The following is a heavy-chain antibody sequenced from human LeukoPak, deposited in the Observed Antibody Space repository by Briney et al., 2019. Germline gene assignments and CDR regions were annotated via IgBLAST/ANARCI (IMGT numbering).Heavy chain of an antibody. Sequence: SETLSLTCTVSGGSISSGGYYWSWIRQPPGKGLEWIGYIYHSGSTYYNPSLKSRVTISVDRSKNQFSLKLSSVTAADTAVYYCARRSGYYRDAFDIWGQGTMVTVSS. D-gene: IGHD3-3*01. CDR3: ARRSGYYRDAFDI. V-gene: IGHV4-30-2*01. J-gene: IGHJ3*02. CDR1: GGSISSGGYY. CDR2: IYHSGST.